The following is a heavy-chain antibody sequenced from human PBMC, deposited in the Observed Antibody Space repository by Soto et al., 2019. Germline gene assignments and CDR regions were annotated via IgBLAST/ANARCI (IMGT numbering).Heavy chain of an antibody. V-gene: IGHV3-30-3*01. CDR1: GFTFSSYA. CDR3: ARDRRGGWYYFDC. D-gene: IGHD6-19*01. J-gene: IGHJ4*02. Sequence: QVQLVESGGGVVQPGRSLRLSCAASGFTFSSYAMHWVRQAPGKGLEWVAVISYDGSNKYYADSVKGRFTISRDNSKNTLYLRMNSLRAEDTAVYYCARDRRGGWYYFDCWGQGTLVTVSS. CDR2: ISYDGSNK.